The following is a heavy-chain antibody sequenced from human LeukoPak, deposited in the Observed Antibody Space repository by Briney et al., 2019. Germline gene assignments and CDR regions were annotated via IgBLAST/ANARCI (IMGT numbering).Heavy chain of an antibody. J-gene: IGHJ6*03. CDR2: ISSSSSYI. CDR1: GFTFSSYS. CDR3: ARDPSSGSYYVGFFYYYYMDV. D-gene: IGHD1-26*01. V-gene: IGHV3-21*01. Sequence: PGGSLRLSCAASGFTFSSYSMNWVRQAPGKGLEWVSSISSSSSYIYYADSVKGRFTISRDNAKNSLYLQMNSLRAEDTAVYNCARDPSSGSYYVGFFYYYYMDVWGKGTTVTVSS.